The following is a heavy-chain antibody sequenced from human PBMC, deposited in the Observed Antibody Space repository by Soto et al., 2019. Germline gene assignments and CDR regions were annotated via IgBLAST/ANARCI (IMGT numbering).Heavy chain of an antibody. CDR2: ISAYNGNR. CDR1: GYTFFNYG. V-gene: IGHV1-18*01. CDR3: ARSPIAATGSLDY. D-gene: IGHD6-6*01. J-gene: IGHJ4*02. Sequence: QVQLVQSGAEVKNPGASLKVSCKASGYTFFNYGITWVRQAPGQGLEWMGWISAYNGNRNYAQKFQGRVTMTTDTSTSTAYMELRTLRSDDTAVYYCARSPIAATGSLDYWGQGTLVTVSS.